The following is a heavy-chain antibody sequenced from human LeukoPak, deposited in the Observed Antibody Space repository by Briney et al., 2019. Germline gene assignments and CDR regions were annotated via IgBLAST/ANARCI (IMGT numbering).Heavy chain of an antibody. CDR2: MNPNSGNT. V-gene: IGHV1-8*01. CDR1: GYTLTELS. CDR3: ARALVPAAIGGLNYYYCMDV. D-gene: IGHD2-2*01. Sequence: GASVKVSCKVSGYTLTELSMQWVRQAPGKGLEWVGWMNPNSGNTGYAQKFQGRVTMTRNTSISTAYMELSSLRSEDTAVYYCARALVPAAIGGLNYYYCMDVWGQGTTVTVSS. J-gene: IGHJ6*02.